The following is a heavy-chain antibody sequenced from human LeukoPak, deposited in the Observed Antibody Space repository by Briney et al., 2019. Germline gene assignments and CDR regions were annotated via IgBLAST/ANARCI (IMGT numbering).Heavy chain of an antibody. Sequence: SSETLSLTCTVSGGSISSYYWSWIRQPPGKGLEWIGYIYYSGSTYYNPSLKSRVTISVDTSKNQFSLKLSSVTAADTAVYYCATDVVVGLFDIWGQGTMVTVSS. V-gene: IGHV4-59*06. CDR3: ATDVVVGLFDI. J-gene: IGHJ3*02. CDR2: IYYSGST. D-gene: IGHD2-21*01. CDR1: GGSISSYY.